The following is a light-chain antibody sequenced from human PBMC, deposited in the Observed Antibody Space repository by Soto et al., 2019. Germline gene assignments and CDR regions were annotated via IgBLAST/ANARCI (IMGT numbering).Light chain of an antibody. V-gene: IGLV1-40*01. CDR3: QSYDTTLSGGSV. Sequence: QSALTQSPSVSGAPGQSVSISCTGTSSNIGAGFDVHWYQQLPATAPKLLIYGNNNRPSGVPDRFSGSKSGTSASLAITGLQAEDEADYSCQSYDTTLSGGSVFGTGTKLTVL. CDR1: SSNIGAGFD. J-gene: IGLJ1*01. CDR2: GNN.